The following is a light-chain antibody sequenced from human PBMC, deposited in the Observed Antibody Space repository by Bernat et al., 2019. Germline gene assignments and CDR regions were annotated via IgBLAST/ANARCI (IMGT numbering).Light chain of an antibody. CDR3: SYYTNRTTRV. J-gene: IGLJ1*01. Sequence: QSALTQPASVSGSPGQSITISCTGTSSDVGGYNYVSWYQQHPGKSPQLMIYDVSYRPSGLSNRFSAYRSGNTASLTISAVQAEDEADYYCSYYTNRTTRVFGTGTKLTVL. CDR1: SSDVGGYNY. CDR2: DVS. V-gene: IGLV2-14*03.